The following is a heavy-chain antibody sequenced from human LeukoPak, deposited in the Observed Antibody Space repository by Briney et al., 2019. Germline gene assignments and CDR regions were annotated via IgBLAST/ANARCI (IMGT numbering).Heavy chain of an antibody. Sequence: GGSLRLSCAASGFTFSSFSMNWVRQAPGKRLEWVSYISGSSTTIYYADSVKGRFTISRDNAKNSLYLQMNSLRAEDTAVYYCATLVGAWGQGTLVTVSS. V-gene: IGHV3-48*01. CDR3: ATLVGA. D-gene: IGHD1-26*01. CDR1: GFTFSSFS. J-gene: IGHJ4*02. CDR2: ISGSSTTI.